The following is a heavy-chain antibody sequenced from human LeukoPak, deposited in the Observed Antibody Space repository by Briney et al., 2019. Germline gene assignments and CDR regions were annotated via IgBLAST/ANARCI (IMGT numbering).Heavy chain of an antibody. V-gene: IGHV5-51*01. J-gene: IGHJ4*02. D-gene: IGHD1-26*01. Sequence: GESLKISCKACGYSFTSYWIGWVRQMPGKGLEYMGIIYPGDSDTKYSPSFQGQVTISADTSISTAYLQWSSLKASDTAMYYCARRSGNYVDYWGQGTLVTVSS. CDR3: ARRSGNYVDY. CDR1: GYSFTSYW. CDR2: IYPGDSDT.